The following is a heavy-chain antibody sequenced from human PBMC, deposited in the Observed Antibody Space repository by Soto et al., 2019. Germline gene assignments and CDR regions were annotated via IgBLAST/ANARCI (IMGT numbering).Heavy chain of an antibody. D-gene: IGHD6-19*01. CDR3: ARGRRERSSCYNK. J-gene: IGHJ4*02. V-gene: IGHV4-34*01. CDR2: INYSGST. Sequence: QVQLQQWGAGLVKPSETLSLTCGVHGGTFSAYQWSWVRQPPGKGLEWIGEINYSGSTKYNPSLERRVTISADTSKKEFSLRLTSVTAADTGVYYGARGRRERSSCYNKWGQGTLVTVSS. CDR1: GGTFSAYQ.